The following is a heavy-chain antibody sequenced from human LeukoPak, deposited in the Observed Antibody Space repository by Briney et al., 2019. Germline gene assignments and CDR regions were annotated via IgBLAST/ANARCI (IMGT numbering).Heavy chain of an antibody. D-gene: IGHD5-12*01. CDR1: GYTFTSNY. CDR2: IYPRDGST. V-gene: IGHV1-46*01. J-gene: IGHJ4*02. CDR3: AREDGSVAALDY. Sequence: GASVKVSCKASGYTFTSNYIHWVRQAPGQGLEWMGMIYPRDGSTSYAQKFQGRVTMTRDTSTSTVYMELSSLRSEDTAVYYCAREDGSVAALDYWGQGTLVTVSS.